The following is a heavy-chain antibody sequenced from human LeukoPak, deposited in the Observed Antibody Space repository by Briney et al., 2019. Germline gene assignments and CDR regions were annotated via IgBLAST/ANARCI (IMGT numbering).Heavy chain of an antibody. D-gene: IGHD7-27*01. CDR3: AKDGGLWVSAHWGDS. CDR1: GFTFNSYW. J-gene: IGHJ4*02. Sequence: PGGSLRLSCAASGFTFNSYWMHWVRQAPGKGLVWVSQINNDGSTTRYADSVKGRFTVSRDDSKNTLYLQMNSLRAEDTAVYYCAKDGGLWVSAHWGDSWGRGTLVTVSS. V-gene: IGHV3-74*01. CDR2: INNDGSTT.